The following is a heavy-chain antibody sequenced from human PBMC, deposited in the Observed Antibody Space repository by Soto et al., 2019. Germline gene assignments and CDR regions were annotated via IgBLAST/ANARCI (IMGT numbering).Heavy chain of an antibody. CDR1: GGSIISGGYS. Sequence: SETLSLTCAVSGGSIISGGYSFICIRQPPGKGLELIGYIYHSGSTYYNPSLKSRVTISVDRSKNQFSLKLSSVTAADTAVYYCARGASDYGDYFDYWGQGTLVTVSS. CDR2: IYHSGST. CDR3: ARGASDYGDYFDY. D-gene: IGHD4-17*01. V-gene: IGHV4-30-2*01. J-gene: IGHJ4*02.